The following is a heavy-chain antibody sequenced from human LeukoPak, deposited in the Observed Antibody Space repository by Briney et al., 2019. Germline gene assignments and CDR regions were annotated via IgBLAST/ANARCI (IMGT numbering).Heavy chain of an antibody. V-gene: IGHV4-4*07. D-gene: IGHD3-10*01. CDR1: GGSISSYY. CDR2: IYTSGST. Sequence: SETLSLTCTVSGGSISSYYWSWVRQPAGKGLEWIGRIYTSGSTNYNPSLKSRVTMSVDTSKNQFSLKLSSVTAADTAVYYCARENYYGSGSYYYYYYGMDVWGQGTTVTVSS. CDR3: ARENYYGSGSYYYYYYGMDV. J-gene: IGHJ6*02.